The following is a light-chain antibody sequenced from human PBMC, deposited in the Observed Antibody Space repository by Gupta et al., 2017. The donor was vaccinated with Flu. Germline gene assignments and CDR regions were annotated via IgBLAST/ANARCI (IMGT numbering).Light chain of an antibody. V-gene: IGKV4-1*01. CDR1: QSVLYSSNNKNY. CDR3: QQYDSTAQG. J-gene: IGKJ3*01. Sequence: DIVMTQSPDSLAVSLGERATINCKSSQSVLYSSNNKNYLAWYQQKPGQPPKLLIYWASTRESGVPDRFSGRGSGTXFTLTIXSMQAEDVAVYYCQQYDSTAQGFGXGTKVDIK. CDR2: WAS.